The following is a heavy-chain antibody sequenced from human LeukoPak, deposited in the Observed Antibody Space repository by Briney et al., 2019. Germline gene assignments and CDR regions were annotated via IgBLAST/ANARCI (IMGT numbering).Heavy chain of an antibody. CDR1: GYSFTSYW. J-gene: IGHJ4*02. CDR2: IYPGDSDT. D-gene: IGHD4-11*01. Sequence: GESLNISCKGSGYSFTSYWIAWVRQMPGKGLEWMGIIYPGDSDTRYSPSFQGQVTISADKSISTAYLQWSSLKASDTAMYYCSRPHYSNYYFDYWGQGTLVTVSS. V-gene: IGHV5-51*01. CDR3: SRPHYSNYYFDY.